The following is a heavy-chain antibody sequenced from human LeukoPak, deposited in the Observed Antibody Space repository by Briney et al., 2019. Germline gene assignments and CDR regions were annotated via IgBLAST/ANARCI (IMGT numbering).Heavy chain of an antibody. D-gene: IGHD5-24*01. J-gene: IGHJ4*02. V-gene: IGHV3-74*01. CDR3: ARRIQGMAPYYFDY. CDR1: GFTFSDYW. CDR2: INSDGSSI. Sequence: PGGSLRLSCAASGFTFSDYWMHWVRQDPGKGLVWVSRINSDGSSISYADSVKGRFTISRDNTKNTLYLQMNSLRAEDTAVYYCARRIQGMAPYYFDYWGQGTLVTVSS.